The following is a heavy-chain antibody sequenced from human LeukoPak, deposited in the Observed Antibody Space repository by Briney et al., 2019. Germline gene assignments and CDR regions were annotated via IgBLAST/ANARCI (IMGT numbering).Heavy chain of an antibody. Sequence: PGESLKISCKGSGYSFTSYWIGWVRQMPGKGLEWLGVIYPGDSDTRYSPSFQGQVTISADKSISTAYLQWSSLKASDTAMYYCARPRMYYYHSNAFDIWGQGTMVTVSS. CDR2: IYPGDSDT. J-gene: IGHJ3*02. CDR1: GYSFTSYW. CDR3: ARPRMYYYHSNAFDI. V-gene: IGHV5-51*01. D-gene: IGHD3-22*01.